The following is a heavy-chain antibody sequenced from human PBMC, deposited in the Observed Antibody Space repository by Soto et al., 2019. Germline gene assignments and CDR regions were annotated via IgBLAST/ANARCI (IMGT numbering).Heavy chain of an antibody. CDR3: ARQGMTVKGGGRFDP. D-gene: IGHD2-21*02. V-gene: IGHV4-34*01. CDR2: INHTGST. Sequence: SETLSLTCAVYGGSFSGYYWSWIRQPPGKGLEWIGEINHTGSTNYNPSLKSRVTISVDTSKTEFSLKVSSVTAADTAVYYCARQGMTVKGGGRFDPWGQGILVTVSS. CDR1: GGSFSGYY. J-gene: IGHJ5*02.